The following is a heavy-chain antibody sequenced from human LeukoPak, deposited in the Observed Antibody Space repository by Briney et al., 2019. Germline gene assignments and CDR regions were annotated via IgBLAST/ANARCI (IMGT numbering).Heavy chain of an antibody. V-gene: IGHV2-70*04. J-gene: IGHJ6*03. D-gene: IGHD5-18*01. CDR3: ARIVGYSYGLYYYYYMDV. CDR2: IDWDDDK. CDR1: GFSLSTRGMR. Sequence: SGPTLVNPTQTLTLTCTFSGFSLSTRGMRVSWIRQPPGKALEWLSRIDWDDDKFYSTSLKTRLTISKDTSKNQVVLTMTNMDPVDTATYYCARIVGYSYGLYYYYYMDVWGKGTTVTVSS.